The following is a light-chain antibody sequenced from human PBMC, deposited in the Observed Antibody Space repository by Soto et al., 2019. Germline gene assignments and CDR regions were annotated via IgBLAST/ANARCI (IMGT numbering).Light chain of an antibody. Sequence: EIVMTQSPATLSVSPGERATLSCRASQSVSRNLAWYQQKPGQAPRLLIYGASTRATGVPARFSGSGSGTEFTLTITSLQSEDFAVYHCHQYNNWPPDTFGQGTKLEIK. V-gene: IGKV3-15*01. CDR2: GAS. CDR3: HQYNNWPPDT. CDR1: QSVSRN. J-gene: IGKJ2*01.